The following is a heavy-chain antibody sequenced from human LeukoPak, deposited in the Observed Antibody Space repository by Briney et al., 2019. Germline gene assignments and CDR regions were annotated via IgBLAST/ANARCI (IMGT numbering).Heavy chain of an antibody. D-gene: IGHD2-15*01. Sequence: GGSLRLSRAASGFTVSSKYMSWVRQAPGKGPECVSIMYSGGNTYYADSVKGRFTISRDNSKNTLYLQMDTLRAEDTAVYYCATLFCSGGSCYWGQGTLVTVSS. J-gene: IGHJ4*02. CDR2: MYSGGNT. CDR1: GFTVSSKY. CDR3: ATLFCSGGSCY. V-gene: IGHV3-53*01.